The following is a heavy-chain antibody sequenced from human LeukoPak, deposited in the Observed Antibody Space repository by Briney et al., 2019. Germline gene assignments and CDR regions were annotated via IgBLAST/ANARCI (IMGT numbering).Heavy chain of an antibody. CDR3: AKDPNGDYIGAFDF. CDR2: ISWNSGSI. J-gene: IGHJ3*01. Sequence: GRSLRLSCAASGFTFDDYAMHWVRQAPGKGLEWVSGISWNSGSIGYADSVKGRFTISRDNAKNTLYLQMNTLRAEDTAVYYCAKDPNGDYIGAFDFWGQGTMVTVSS. D-gene: IGHD4-17*01. CDR1: GFTFDDYA. V-gene: IGHV3-9*01.